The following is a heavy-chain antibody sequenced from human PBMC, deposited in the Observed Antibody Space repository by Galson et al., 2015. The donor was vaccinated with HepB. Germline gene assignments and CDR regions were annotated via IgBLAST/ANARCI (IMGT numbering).Heavy chain of an antibody. CDR3: AKDLAIGLRGEFDY. V-gene: IGHV3-23*01. D-gene: IGHD3-16*01. J-gene: IGHJ4*02. Sequence: SLRLSCAASGFTFSSYAMSWVRQAPGKGLEWVSAISSSGGSTYYADSVKGRFTISRDNSKNTLYLQMNSLRAEDTAVYYCAKDLAIGLRGEFDYWGQGTLVTVSS. CDR2: ISSSGGST. CDR1: GFTFSSYA.